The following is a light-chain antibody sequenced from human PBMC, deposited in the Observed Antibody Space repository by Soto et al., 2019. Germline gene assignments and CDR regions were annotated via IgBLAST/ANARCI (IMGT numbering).Light chain of an antibody. CDR3: QQYNSYWT. Sequence: DIQMTQSPSTLSASVGDRVTITCRASQSIRSWLAWYQQKPGKAPKLLIYKASSLDSGVPSRFNGSGSGTEFTLTISRLRPDDFATYYCQQYNSYWTFGQGTKVEIK. J-gene: IGKJ1*01. V-gene: IGKV1-5*03. CDR2: KAS. CDR1: QSIRSW.